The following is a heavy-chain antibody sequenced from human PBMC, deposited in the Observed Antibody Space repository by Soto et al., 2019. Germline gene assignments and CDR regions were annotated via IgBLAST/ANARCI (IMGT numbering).Heavy chain of an antibody. CDR1: GFTFSSYA. Sequence: GSLRLSCAASGFTFSSYAMSWVRQAPGKGLEWVSAVSGSGARTYCADSVKGRFTISRDNSKNTLYLQMNSLRAEDTAVYYCAKDGYCSGGSCYKYNWFDPRGQGTLVTVSS. D-gene: IGHD2-15*01. V-gene: IGHV3-23*01. J-gene: IGHJ5*02. CDR3: AKDGYCSGGSCYKYNWFDP. CDR2: VSGSGART.